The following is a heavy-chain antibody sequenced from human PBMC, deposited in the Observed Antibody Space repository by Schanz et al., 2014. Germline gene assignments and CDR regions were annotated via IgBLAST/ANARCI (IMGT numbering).Heavy chain of an antibody. CDR2: IIPILGIA. CDR1: GGTFSSYS. Sequence: QVQLVQSGAEVKKPGSSVKVSCKASGGTFSSYSISWVRQAPGQGLEWMGRIIPILGIANYAQKFQGRVTNTADKSTSTAYMDLSSLRPEDTAVYYCAKAGSGWSTAGYYYWGQGTLVAVSS. D-gene: IGHD6-19*01. CDR3: AKAGSGWSTAGYYY. V-gene: IGHV1-69*02. J-gene: IGHJ4*02.